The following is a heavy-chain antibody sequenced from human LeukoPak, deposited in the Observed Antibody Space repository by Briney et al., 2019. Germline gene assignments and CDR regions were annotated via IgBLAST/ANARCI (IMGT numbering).Heavy chain of an antibody. Sequence: SQTLSLTRTVSGVSISSGAYYWTWVRQHPGKGLERIGYISYSGSTYYNPSLKSRVTMSLDTSKNQFSLKLSSVTAADTAVYYCARDKGWGSGLDYWGQGTLVTVSS. V-gene: IGHV4-31*03. J-gene: IGHJ4*02. CDR2: ISYSGST. CDR1: GVSISSGAYY. CDR3: ARDKGWGSGLDY. D-gene: IGHD3-10*01.